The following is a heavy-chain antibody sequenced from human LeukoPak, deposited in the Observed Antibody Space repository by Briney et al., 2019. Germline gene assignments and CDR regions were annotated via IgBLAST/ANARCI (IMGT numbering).Heavy chain of an antibody. V-gene: IGHV3-30*02. J-gene: IGHJ5*02. Sequence: GGSLRLSCAASGFTFSSYGMHWVRQAPGKGLEWVAFIRYDGSNKYYADSVKGRFTISRDNSKNTLYLQMNSLRAEDTAVYYCAKDYLALREGDDNWFDPWGQGTLVTVSS. CDR2: IRYDGSNK. D-gene: IGHD5-12*01. CDR1: GFTFSSYG. CDR3: AKDYLALREGDDNWFDP.